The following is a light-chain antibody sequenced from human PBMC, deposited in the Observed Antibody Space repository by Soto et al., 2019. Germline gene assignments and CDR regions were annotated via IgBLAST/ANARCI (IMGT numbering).Light chain of an antibody. CDR3: QQYYSAHS. V-gene: IGKV4-1*01. CDR1: QSVLHSSNNKNY. J-gene: IGKJ2*03. CDR2: WAS. Sequence: DIVMTQSSDSLAVSLGERATINCMSSQSVLHSSNNKNYLAWYQQRPGQPPRLLIYWASTRESGVPERFSGSGSGTHFTLTISSLQVEDVAVYYCQQYYSAHSFGQGTKLEFK.